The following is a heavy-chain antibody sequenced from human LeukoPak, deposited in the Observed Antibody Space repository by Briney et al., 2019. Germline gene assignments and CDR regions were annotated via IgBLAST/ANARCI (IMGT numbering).Heavy chain of an antibody. CDR2: IYYSGST. J-gene: IGHJ3*02. Sequence: SETLSLTCTGSGGSISSYYWSWIRQPPGKGLEWIGYIYYSGSTNYNPSLKSRVTISVDTSKNQSSLKLSSVTAADTAVYYCARIEHYGDYLFDIWGQGTMVTVSS. V-gene: IGHV4-59*01. CDR3: ARIEHYGDYLFDI. CDR1: GGSISSYY. D-gene: IGHD4-17*01.